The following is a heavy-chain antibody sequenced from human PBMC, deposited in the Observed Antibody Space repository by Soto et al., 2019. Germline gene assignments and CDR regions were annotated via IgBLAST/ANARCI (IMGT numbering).Heavy chain of an antibody. J-gene: IGHJ4*02. CDR2: IYYSGST. V-gene: IGHV4-39*01. D-gene: IGHD6-19*01. Sequence: ETLSLTCHVSGGSISSSSYYWGWIRQPPGKGLEWIGSIYYSGSTYYNPSLKSRVTISVDTSKNQFSLKLSSVTAADTAVYYCERHSVALIAVGYFDYWGQGTLVTVSS. CDR3: ERHSVALIAVGYFDY. CDR1: GGSISSSSYY.